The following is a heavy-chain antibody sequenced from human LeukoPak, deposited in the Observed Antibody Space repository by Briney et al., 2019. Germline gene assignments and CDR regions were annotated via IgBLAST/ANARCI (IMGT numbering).Heavy chain of an antibody. V-gene: IGHV3-23*01. CDR3: AKGGSAAGTRPRYFDY. D-gene: IGHD6-13*01. CDR1: GFSVNDWY. J-gene: IGHJ4*02. CDR2: ISGSGGST. Sequence: GGSLRLSCAASGFSVNDWYMSWVRQAPGKGLEWVSAISGSGGSTYYADSVKGRFTISRDNSKNTLYLQMNSLRAEDTAVYYCAKGGSAAGTRPRYFDYWGQGTLVTVSS.